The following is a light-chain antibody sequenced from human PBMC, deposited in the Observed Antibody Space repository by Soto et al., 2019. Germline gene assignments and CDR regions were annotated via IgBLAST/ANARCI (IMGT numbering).Light chain of an antibody. CDR2: GAS. V-gene: IGKV3-15*01. Sequence: EIVMTQSPATLSVSPGERATLSCRASQSVSSKLAWYQHKPGRAPRLLISGASTRAAGIPDRFSGSGSGTEFTLTISSLQSEDFAVYFCQQYETWPPLTFGGGTRVDIK. J-gene: IGKJ4*01. CDR1: QSVSSK. CDR3: QQYETWPPLT.